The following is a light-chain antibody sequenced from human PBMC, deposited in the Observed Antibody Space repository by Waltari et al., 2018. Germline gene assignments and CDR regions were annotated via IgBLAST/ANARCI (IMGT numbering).Light chain of an antibody. Sequence: IVLTQSPATLSLSPGERATLSCRASQDIASFLAWYQQNPGQAPRLLIYDASIRATGVPARFSGSGPGRDFTLTISSLEPEDSAVYYCQQRSSSITFGGGTKVEIK. CDR3: QQRSSSIT. CDR1: QDIASF. J-gene: IGKJ4*01. CDR2: DAS. V-gene: IGKV3D-11*01.